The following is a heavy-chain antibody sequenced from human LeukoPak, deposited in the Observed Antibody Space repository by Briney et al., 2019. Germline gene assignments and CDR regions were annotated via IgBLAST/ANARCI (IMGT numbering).Heavy chain of an antibody. CDR2: ISSSSSYI. CDR3: VRENWELYGGFDY. Sequence: SGGSLRLSCAASGFTFSAYSIIWVRQAPGRGLDWVSSISSSSSYIYYADSVKGRFTISRDNAKNSLYLQMNSLTAEDTAVYYCVRENWELYGGFDYWWQGTLVTVSS. CDR1: GFTFSAYS. V-gene: IGHV3-21*01. D-gene: IGHD7-27*01. J-gene: IGHJ4*02.